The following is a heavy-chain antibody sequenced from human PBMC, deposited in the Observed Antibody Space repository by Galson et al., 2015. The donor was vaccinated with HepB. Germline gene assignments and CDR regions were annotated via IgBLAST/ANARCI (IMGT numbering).Heavy chain of an antibody. J-gene: IGHJ6*03. CDR2: INPNSGGT. Sequence: SVKVSCKASGYTFTGYYMHWVRQAPGQGLEWMGRINPNSGGTNYAQKFQGRVTMTRDTSISTAYMELSRLRSDDTAVYYCARDRPYYDYHYYYYMDVWGKGTTVTVSS. CDR3: ARDRPYYDYHYYYYMDV. V-gene: IGHV1-2*06. CDR1: GYTFTGYY. D-gene: IGHD1-26*01.